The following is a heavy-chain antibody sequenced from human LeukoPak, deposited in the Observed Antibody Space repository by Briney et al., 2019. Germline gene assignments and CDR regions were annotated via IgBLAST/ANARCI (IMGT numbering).Heavy chain of an antibody. CDR3: AHTVEELVYYYYYMDV. CDR2: IYWNDDK. Sequence: SGPTLVKPTQTLTLPSTFSGFSLSTSGVGVGWIRQPPGKALEWLPLIYWNDDKRYSPSLKSRLTITKDTSKNQVVLTMTNMDPVDTATYYCAHTVEELVYYYYYMDVWGKGTTVTVSS. CDR1: GFSLSTSGVG. J-gene: IGHJ6*03. D-gene: IGHD6-6*01. V-gene: IGHV2-5*01.